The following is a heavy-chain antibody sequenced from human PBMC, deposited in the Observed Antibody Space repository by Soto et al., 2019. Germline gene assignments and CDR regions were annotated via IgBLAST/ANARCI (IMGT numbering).Heavy chain of an antibody. Sequence: PGGSLRLSCAASGFTFSNAWMSWVRQAPGKGLEWVGRIKSKTDGGTTDYAAPVKGRSTISRDDSKNTLYLQMNSLKTEDTAVYYCTTELVDYYDSSGPRGYWGQGTLVTVSS. J-gene: IGHJ4*02. CDR3: TTELVDYYDSSGPRGY. V-gene: IGHV3-15*01. CDR2: IKSKTDGGTT. CDR1: GFTFSNAW. D-gene: IGHD3-22*01.